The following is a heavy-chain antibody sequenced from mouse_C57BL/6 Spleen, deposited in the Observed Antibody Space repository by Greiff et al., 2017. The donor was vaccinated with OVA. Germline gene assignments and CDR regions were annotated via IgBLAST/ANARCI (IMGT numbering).Heavy chain of an antibody. D-gene: IGHD4-1*01. V-gene: IGHV1-50*01. CDR2: IDPSGSYT. CDR3: ASNWEYYFDY. CDR1: GYTFTSYW. Sequence: QVQLQQPGAELVKPGASVKLSCKASGYTFTSYWMQWVKQRPGQGLEWIGEIDPSGSYTNYNQKFKGKATLTVDTSSSTAYMQLSSLTSEDSAVYYCASNWEYYFDYWGQGTTLTVSS. J-gene: IGHJ2*01.